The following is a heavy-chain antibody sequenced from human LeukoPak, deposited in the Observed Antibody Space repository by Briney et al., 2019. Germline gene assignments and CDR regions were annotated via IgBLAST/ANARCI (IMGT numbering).Heavy chain of an antibody. CDR1: GFTFSSYS. J-gene: IGHJ6*02. D-gene: IGHD2-2*01. CDR3: ASLGYCSSTSCYPRYYGMDV. Sequence: GGSLRLSCAASGFTFSSYSMNWVRQAPGKGLEWVSSISSSSSYIYYADSVKGRFTISRDNAKNSLYLQMNSLRAEDTAVYYCASLGYCSSTSCYPRYYGMDVWGQGTTVTVSS. CDR2: ISSSSSYI. V-gene: IGHV3-21*01.